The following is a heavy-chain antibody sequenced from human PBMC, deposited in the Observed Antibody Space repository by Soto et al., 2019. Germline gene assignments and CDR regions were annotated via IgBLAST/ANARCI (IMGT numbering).Heavy chain of an antibody. CDR3: ARQDGYSYGYYFVY. J-gene: IGHJ4*02. V-gene: IGHV1-2*04. Sequence: ASVKVSCKTSGYTFTDYYMHWVRQATGQGLEWMGWINPNSGGTNYAQKFQGWVTMTRDTSISTAYMELSRLRSDDTAVYYCARQDGYSYGYYFVYWGQGTLVTVSS. CDR1: GYTFTDYY. CDR2: INPNSGGT. D-gene: IGHD5-18*01.